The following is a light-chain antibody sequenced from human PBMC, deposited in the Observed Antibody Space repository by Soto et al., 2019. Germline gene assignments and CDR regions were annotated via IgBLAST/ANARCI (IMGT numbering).Light chain of an antibody. CDR1: SSDVGAYNF. V-gene: IGLV2-8*01. CDR3: LSIHGDSKYV. Sequence: QSALTQPPSASGSAGQSVTISCTGTSSDVGAYNFVSWYQQHPYKAPKLIIYEVRKRPSGVSDRFSGSKSSNTASLTVSGLQAEDEAEYCCLSIHGDSKYVFGTGTKLTVL. J-gene: IGLJ1*01. CDR2: EVR.